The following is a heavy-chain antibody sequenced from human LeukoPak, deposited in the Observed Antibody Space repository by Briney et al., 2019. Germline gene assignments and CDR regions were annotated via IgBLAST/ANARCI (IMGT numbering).Heavy chain of an antibody. V-gene: IGHV3-7*01. D-gene: IGHD3-22*01. CDR1: GFTFSSYW. CDR2: IKQDGSEK. CDR3: GHMIVVGYDAFDI. Sequence: PGGSLRLSCAASGFTFSSYWMSWVRQAPGKGLEWVANIKQDGSEKYYVDSVKGRFTISRDNAKNSLYLQMNSLRAEDTAVYYCGHMIVVGYDAFDIWGQGTMVTVSS. J-gene: IGHJ3*02.